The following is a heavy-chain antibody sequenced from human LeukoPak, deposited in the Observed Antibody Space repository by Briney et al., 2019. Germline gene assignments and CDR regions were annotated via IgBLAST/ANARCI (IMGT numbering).Heavy chain of an antibody. CDR3: AKVSKNYGSGSYLDY. J-gene: IGHJ4*02. V-gene: IGHV1-2*02. D-gene: IGHD3-10*01. CDR1: GYTFTGYY. Sequence: GASVKVSCKASGYTFTGYYMHWVRQAPGQGLEWMGWINPNSGGTNYAQKFQGRVTMTRDTSISTAYMELSRLRSDDTAVYYCAKVSKNYGSGSYLDYWGQGTLVTVSS. CDR2: INPNSGGT.